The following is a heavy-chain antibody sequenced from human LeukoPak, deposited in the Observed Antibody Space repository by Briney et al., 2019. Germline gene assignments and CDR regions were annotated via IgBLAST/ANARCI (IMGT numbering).Heavy chain of an antibody. J-gene: IGHJ5*02. CDR3: AREKAGSGWRDWFDP. V-gene: IGHV4-39*02. D-gene: IGHD6-19*01. CDR2: IHYSGKV. CDR1: GGSLRSSGHW. Sequence: SETLSLTCTVSGGSLRSSGHWWVWIRQPPGKGLEWIGSIHYSGKVYYNPSLKSRVTTSVDTSTDQFSLRLSSATAADTAIYYCAREKAGSGWRDWFDPWGQGTLVTVSS.